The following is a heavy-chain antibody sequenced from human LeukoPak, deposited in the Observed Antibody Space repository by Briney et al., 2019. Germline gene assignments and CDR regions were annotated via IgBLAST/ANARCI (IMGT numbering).Heavy chain of an antibody. J-gene: IGHJ4*02. Sequence: GASVKVSCKVSGYTLTELSMHWVRQAPGKGLEWMGGFDPEDGETIYAQKFQGRVTMTEDTSTDTAYMELSSLRSEDTAVYYCATGRRYYDFWSGYSDYWGQGTLVTVSS. CDR3: ATGRRYYDFWSGYSDY. V-gene: IGHV1-24*01. D-gene: IGHD3-3*01. CDR1: GYTLTELS. CDR2: FDPEDGET.